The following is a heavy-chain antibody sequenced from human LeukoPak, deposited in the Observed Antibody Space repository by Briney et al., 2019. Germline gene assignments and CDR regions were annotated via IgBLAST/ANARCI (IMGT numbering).Heavy chain of an antibody. CDR1: GYSISNGDY. J-gene: IGHJ5*02. D-gene: IGHD3-16*02. Sequence: SETLSLTCTVSGYSISNGDYWGWIRQPPGKGLEWIGSLYYSGSTYYNPSLKSRVTISVDRSKNQFSLKLSSVTAADTAVYYCARAKGSFLNWFDPWGQGTLVTVSS. CDR2: LYYSGST. CDR3: ARAKGSFLNWFDP. V-gene: IGHV4-38-2*02.